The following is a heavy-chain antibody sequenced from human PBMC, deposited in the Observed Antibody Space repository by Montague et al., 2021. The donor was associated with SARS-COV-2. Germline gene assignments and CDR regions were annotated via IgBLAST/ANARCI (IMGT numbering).Heavy chain of an antibody. Sequence: SRRLSCAASGFIFEDYAMHWVRQAPGKGLEWVSGISWDSGSIGYADSVKGRFSISRDNAKNSLYLQMNSLRAEDTALYYCAKVGTAAAGTTFSRYFQHWGRGTLVTVSS. CDR3: AKVGTAAAGTTFSRYFQH. D-gene: IGHD6-13*01. V-gene: IGHV3-9*01. J-gene: IGHJ1*01. CDR2: ISWDSGSI. CDR1: GFIFEDYA.